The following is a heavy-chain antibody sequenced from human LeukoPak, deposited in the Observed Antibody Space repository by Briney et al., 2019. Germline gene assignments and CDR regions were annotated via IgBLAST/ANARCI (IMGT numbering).Heavy chain of an antibody. V-gene: IGHV1-2*02. J-gene: IGHJ4*02. Sequence: ASVKVSCKASGYTFTGYYMHWVRQAPGQGLEWMGWINPNSGGTNYAQKFQGRVTMTRDTSISTAYMELSRLRSEDTAVYYCARDASYSSSWYYDSWGQGTLVTVSS. CDR2: INPNSGGT. D-gene: IGHD6-13*01. CDR1: GYTFTGYY. CDR3: ARDASYSSSWYYDS.